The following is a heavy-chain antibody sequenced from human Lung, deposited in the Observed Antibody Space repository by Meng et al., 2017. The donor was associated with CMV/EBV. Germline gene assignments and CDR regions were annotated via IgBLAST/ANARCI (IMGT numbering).Heavy chain of an antibody. Sequence: ASXXVSXKASGYTFTGYYMHWVRQAPGQGLEWMGWINPNSGGTNYAQKFQGRVTMTRDTSISTAYMELSRLRSDDTAVYYCARDGGGLYYFDYWGQGTLVTFSS. D-gene: IGHD2-15*01. CDR3: ARDGGGLYYFDY. J-gene: IGHJ4*02. V-gene: IGHV1-2*02. CDR2: INPNSGGT. CDR1: GYTFTGYY.